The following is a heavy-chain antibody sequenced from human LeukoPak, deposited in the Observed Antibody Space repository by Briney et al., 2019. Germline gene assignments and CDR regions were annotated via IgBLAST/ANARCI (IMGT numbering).Heavy chain of an antibody. Sequence: SDTLSLTCTVSGGSISSYYWSWIRQPAGKGLEWIGRIYTSGSTNYNPSLKSRVTISVDTSKNQFSLKLSSVTAADTAVYYCARQMISGIAAAGSNWFDPWGQGTLVTVSS. J-gene: IGHJ5*02. CDR2: IYTSGST. D-gene: IGHD6-13*01. V-gene: IGHV4-4*07. CDR1: GGSISSYY. CDR3: ARQMISGIAAAGSNWFDP.